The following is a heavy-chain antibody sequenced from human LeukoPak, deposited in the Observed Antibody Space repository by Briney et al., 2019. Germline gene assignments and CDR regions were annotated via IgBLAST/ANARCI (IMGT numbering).Heavy chain of an antibody. CDR3: ARDRTFYGSGIKPDAFDI. V-gene: IGHV4-30-4*08. J-gene: IGHJ3*02. CDR1: GGSISSGDYY. D-gene: IGHD3-10*01. Sequence: SETLSLTCTVSGGSISSGDYYWSWIRQPPGKGLEWIGYIYYSGSTYYNPSLKSRVTISVDTSKNQFSLKLSSVTAADTAVYYCARDRTFYGSGIKPDAFDIWGQGTMVTASS. CDR2: IYYSGST.